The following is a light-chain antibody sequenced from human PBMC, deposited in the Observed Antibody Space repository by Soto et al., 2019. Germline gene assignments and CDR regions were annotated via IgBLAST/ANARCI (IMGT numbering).Light chain of an antibody. CDR3: QQFNIYPPMYT. Sequence: AIQLTQSPSSLSASVGDRVTITCRASQGISSALAWYQQKPGKAPKLLIYDASSLESGVPSRFSGSGSGTDFAFTISSRQPEDFATSYCQQFNIYPPMYTFGQGTKLEIK. V-gene: IGKV1-13*02. CDR1: QGISSA. CDR2: DAS. J-gene: IGKJ2*01.